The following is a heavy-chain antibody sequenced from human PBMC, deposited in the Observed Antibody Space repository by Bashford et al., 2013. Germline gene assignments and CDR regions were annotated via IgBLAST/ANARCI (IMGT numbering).Heavy chain of an antibody. D-gene: IGHD5-24*01. J-gene: IGHJ3*02. V-gene: IGHV1-58*01. CDR3: ATAGEWLQLLHDAFDI. CDR1: GFTFSSSA. Sequence: SVKVSCKASGFTFSSSAVQWVRQARGQRLEWIGWIVIGSGNTIYAQKFQGRVTMTEDTSTDTAYMELSSLRSEDTAVYYCATAGEWLQLLHDAFDIWGQGTMVTVSS. CDR2: IVIGSGNT.